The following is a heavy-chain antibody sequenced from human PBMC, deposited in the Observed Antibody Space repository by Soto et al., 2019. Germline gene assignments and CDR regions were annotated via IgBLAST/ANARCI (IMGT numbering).Heavy chain of an antibody. D-gene: IGHD3-16*01. CDR1: GDSISGFY. Sequence: QVQLQESGPGLVKPSETLSLTCTVSGDSISGFYWSWLRQPPGKGLEWIGYINHAGSTYYSPSLQSRFIISLDSSKTQFSLILTSVIAADTAVYFCATFRRNYFDNWGQGTLVTVSS. CDR2: INHAGST. J-gene: IGHJ4*02. CDR3: ATFRRNYFDN. V-gene: IGHV4-59*01.